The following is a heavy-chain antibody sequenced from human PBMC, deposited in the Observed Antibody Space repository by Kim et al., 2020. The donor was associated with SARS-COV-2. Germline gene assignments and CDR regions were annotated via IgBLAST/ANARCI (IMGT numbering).Heavy chain of an antibody. CDR1: GYSFTNYW. CDR2: IYLGDSDT. D-gene: IGHD3-22*01. V-gene: IGHV5-51*01. Sequence: GESLKISCKISGYSFTNYWIRWVRQMPGKGLEWMGIIYLGDSDTRYSPSFQGQVTISADKSISTAYLQWSSLKASDTAMYYCARHGTNFYDKLFDIWGQGTMVIVSS. J-gene: IGHJ3*02. CDR3: ARHGTNFYDKLFDI.